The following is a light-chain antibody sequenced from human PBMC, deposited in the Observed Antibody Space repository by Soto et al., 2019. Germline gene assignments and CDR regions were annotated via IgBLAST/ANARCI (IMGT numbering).Light chain of an antibody. CDR2: DVS. Sequence: QSVLTQPASVSGSPGQSITISCTGTSSDVGGYNYVSWYQHHPGKVPKLMIYDVSNRPSGVSNRFSGSKSGNTASLTISGLQAEDEADYYCSSYTSSSTRVFGGGTKLTV. CDR3: SSYTSSSTRV. V-gene: IGLV2-14*03. CDR1: SSDVGGYNY. J-gene: IGLJ3*02.